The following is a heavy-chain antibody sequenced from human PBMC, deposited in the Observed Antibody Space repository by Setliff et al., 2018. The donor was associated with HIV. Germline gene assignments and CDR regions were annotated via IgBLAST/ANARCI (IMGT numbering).Heavy chain of an antibody. V-gene: IGHV4-31*03. D-gene: IGHD1-7*01. Sequence: SETLSLTCSVSGGSINNDIYFWSWIRQHPGKGLEWIGYIYYSGSTYFNPSLKSRVTISLDTSKNQFSLKVSSMTAADTAVYYCARNSKNWNYPVEYYDYYMDVWGTGTTVTVSS. CDR3: ARNSKNWNYPVEYYDYYMDV. CDR2: IYYSGST. J-gene: IGHJ6*03. CDR1: GGSINNDIYF.